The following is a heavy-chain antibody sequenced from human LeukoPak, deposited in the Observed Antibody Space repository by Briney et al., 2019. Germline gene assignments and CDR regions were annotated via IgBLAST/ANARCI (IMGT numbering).Heavy chain of an antibody. V-gene: IGHV3-23*01. D-gene: IGHD6-13*01. J-gene: IGHJ4*02. CDR2: LSGSGGST. Sequence: PGGSLRLSCAASGFTFSSYAMHWVRQAPGKGLEWVSSLSGSGGSTYHADSVKGRFTISRDNSKNTLYPQMNSLRAEDTAVYYCAKVDSGIVATGSPYFDYWGQGTLVTVSS. CDR3: AKVDSGIVATGSPYFDY. CDR1: GFTFSSYA.